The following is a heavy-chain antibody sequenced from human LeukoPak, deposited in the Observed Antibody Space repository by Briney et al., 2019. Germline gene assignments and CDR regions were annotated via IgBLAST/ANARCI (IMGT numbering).Heavy chain of an antibody. CDR2: IYYSGST. CDR3: ARFRGAMIVGSIGFFDY. J-gene: IGHJ4*02. CDR1: GGSISSDGYY. V-gene: IGHV4-31*03. Sequence: PSESLSLTCTVSGGSISSDGYYWSWIRQHPGKGLEWIGDIYYSGSTYYNPSLKSRVTISVDTSKNQFSLKLSSVTAADTAVYYCARFRGAMIVGSIGFFDYWGQGTLVTVSS. D-gene: IGHD3-22*01.